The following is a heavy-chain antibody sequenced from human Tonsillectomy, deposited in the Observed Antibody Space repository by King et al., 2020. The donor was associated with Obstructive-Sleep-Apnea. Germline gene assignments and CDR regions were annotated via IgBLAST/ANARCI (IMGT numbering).Heavy chain of an antibody. V-gene: IGHV1-8*01. CDR1: GYTFTSYD. Sequence: QLVQSGAEVKKPGASVKVSCKASGYTFTSYDINWGRQATGQGLGWRGWMNPNSGNTGYAQNFQGRVTRPRKTSISTAYMELRGLRSEDTAVYYWARGRAAAGTVYFDHWGQGTLVTVSS. D-gene: IGHD6-13*01. J-gene: IGHJ4*02. CDR3: ARGRAAAGTVYFDH. CDR2: MNPNSGNT.